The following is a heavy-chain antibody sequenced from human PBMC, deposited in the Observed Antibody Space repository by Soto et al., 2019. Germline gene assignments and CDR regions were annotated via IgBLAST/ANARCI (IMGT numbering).Heavy chain of an antibody. V-gene: IGHV4-30-4*01. CDR2: IYSSGSS. D-gene: IGHD1-1*01. J-gene: IGHJ4*02. Sequence: QVRLQESGPGLVKPSQTLSLTCTVSGVSLNSNSYYWGFIRQPPGKGLEWIGYIYSSGSSYSNPSLKSPVAMSVDTSXNHFSLTLTXVTAADTAVYFCVRGTXCAXXDACHRYFDAWGQGIPVTVSS. CDR3: VRGTXCAXXDACHRYFDA. CDR1: GVSLNSNSYY.